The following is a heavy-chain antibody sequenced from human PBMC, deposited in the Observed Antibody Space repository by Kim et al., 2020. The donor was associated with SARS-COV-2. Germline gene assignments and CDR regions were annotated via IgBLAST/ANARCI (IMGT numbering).Heavy chain of an antibody. J-gene: IGHJ4*02. CDR3: ARGYGEHPFDY. D-gene: IGHD4-17*01. V-gene: IGHV3-33*01. Sequence: GGSLRLSCAASGFTFSSYGMHWVRQAPGKGLEWVAVIWYDGSNKYYADSVKGRFTISRDNSKNTLYLQMNSLRAEDTAVYYCARGYGEHPFDYWGQGTLVTVSS. CDR2: IWYDGSNK. CDR1: GFTFSSYG.